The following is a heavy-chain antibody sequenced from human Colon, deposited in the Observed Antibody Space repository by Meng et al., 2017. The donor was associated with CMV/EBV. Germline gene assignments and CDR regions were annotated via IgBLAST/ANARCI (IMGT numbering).Heavy chain of an antibody. D-gene: IGHD3-16*01. V-gene: IGHV3-30*04. CDR1: GFTFISYA. CDR2: ISYDGSNK. Sequence: AFGFTFISYAMHWVRQAPGKGLEWVAVISYDGSNKYYADSVKGRFTISRDNSKNTLYLQMNSLRAEDTAVYYCARGGGGLANWFDPWGQGTLVTVSS. J-gene: IGHJ5*02. CDR3: ARGGGGLANWFDP.